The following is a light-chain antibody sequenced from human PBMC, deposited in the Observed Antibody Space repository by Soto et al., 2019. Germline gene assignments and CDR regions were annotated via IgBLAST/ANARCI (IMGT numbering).Light chain of an antibody. Sequence: DIVMTQSPDSLAVSLGERATINCKSSQSVLYSSNNKNYLAWYQQKPGQPPKLLIYWASTRESGVPDRFSGSGSGTDFTLTISSLQAEDVAVYSCQQYYITPETFGQGTKLEIK. CDR2: WAS. V-gene: IGKV4-1*01. J-gene: IGKJ2*01. CDR1: QSVLYSSNNKNY. CDR3: QQYYITPET.